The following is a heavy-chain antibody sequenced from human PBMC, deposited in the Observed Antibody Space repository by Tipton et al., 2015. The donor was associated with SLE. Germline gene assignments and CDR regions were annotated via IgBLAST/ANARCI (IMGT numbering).Heavy chain of an antibody. Sequence: TLSLTCTVSGGSISSHYWSWIRQPPGKGLEWIGYIYYSGSTSYNPSLKSRVTISVDTSKNQFSLKLSSVTAADTAVYYCARELEGVGSQQLVNWGQGTLVTVSS. D-gene: IGHD6-13*01. CDR3: ARELEGVGSQQLVN. CDR2: IYYSGST. CDR1: GGSISSHY. J-gene: IGHJ4*02. V-gene: IGHV4-59*11.